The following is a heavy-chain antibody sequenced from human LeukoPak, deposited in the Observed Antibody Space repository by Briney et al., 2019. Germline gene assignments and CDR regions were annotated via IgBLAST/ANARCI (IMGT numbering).Heavy chain of an antibody. CDR1: GFTFSSYA. V-gene: IGHV3-23*01. CDR2: ISGSGGST. J-gene: IGHJ5*02. CDR3: AKARRVGATYNWFDP. D-gene: IGHD1-26*01. Sequence: GGSLRLSCAASGFTFSSYAMSWVRQAPGKGLEWVSAISGSGGSTYYADSVKGRLTISRDNSKNTLYLQINSLRAEDTAVYYCAKARRVGATYNWFDPWGQGTLVTVSS.